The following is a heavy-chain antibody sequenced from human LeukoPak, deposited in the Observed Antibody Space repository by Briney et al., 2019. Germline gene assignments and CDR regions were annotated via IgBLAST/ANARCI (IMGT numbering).Heavy chain of an antibody. V-gene: IGHV6-1*01. CDR3: ARGMRAHSNFPYFDY. CDR1: GDSVSSNSAS. Sequence: SQTLSLTCVISGDSVSSNSASWNWIRQSPSRGLEWLGRTYYKSEWYNDYAVSVKSRITITPDTSKKQFSLQLNSVTPEDTAVYYCARGMRAHSNFPYFDYWGQGSRVTVSS. CDR2: TYYKSEWYN. J-gene: IGHJ4*02. D-gene: IGHD4-11*01.